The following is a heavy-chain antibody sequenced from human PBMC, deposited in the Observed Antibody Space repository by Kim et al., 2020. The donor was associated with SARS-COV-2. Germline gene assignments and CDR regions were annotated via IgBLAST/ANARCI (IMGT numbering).Heavy chain of an antibody. D-gene: IGHD1-26*01. CDR3: ATGERRYYYYYYGMDV. Sequence: ASVKVSCKVSGYTLTELSMHWVRQAPGKGLEWMGGFDPEDGETIYAQKFQGRVTMTEDTSTDTAYMELSSLRSEDTAVYYCATGERRYYYYYYGMDVWGQGTTVTVSS. V-gene: IGHV1-24*01. CDR1: GYTLTELS. CDR2: FDPEDGET. J-gene: IGHJ6*02.